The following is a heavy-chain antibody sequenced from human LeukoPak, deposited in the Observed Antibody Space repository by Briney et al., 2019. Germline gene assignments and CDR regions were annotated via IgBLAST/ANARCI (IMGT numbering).Heavy chain of an antibody. V-gene: IGHV4-4*07. CDR2: VYTSGTT. D-gene: IGHD5-12*01. CDR3: ARGTYETRISGYYSFDH. J-gene: IGHJ4*02. Sequence: SETLSLTCTVSGGSISGYFWTWIRQPAGKELEWIGRVYTSGTTYYNPSLESRVTISLDTFNNQFSLRVTSVTAADTAIYYCARGTYETRISGYYSFDHWGRGLLVTVSS. CDR1: GGSISGYF.